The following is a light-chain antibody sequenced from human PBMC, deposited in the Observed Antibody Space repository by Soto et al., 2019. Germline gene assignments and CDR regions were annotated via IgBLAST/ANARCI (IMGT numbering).Light chain of an antibody. V-gene: IGKV1-5*01. Sequence: DIQMTQSPSTLSASVGDRVTITCRASQSISSWWAWYQQKPGKAPKLLIYDASSLESGVPSRFSGSGSGTEFTLPSGSLQPDDFATYYCQEYNSYPPWTFGQGTKVEIK. CDR1: QSISSW. J-gene: IGKJ1*01. CDR2: DAS. CDR3: QEYNSYPPWT.